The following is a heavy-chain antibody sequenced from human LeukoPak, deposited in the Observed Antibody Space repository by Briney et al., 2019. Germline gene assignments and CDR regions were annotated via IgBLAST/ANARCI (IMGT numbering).Heavy chain of an antibody. V-gene: IGHV4-59*12. CDR2: IYYSGST. Sequence: PGGSLILSCAASGFTFSDYYMSWIRQPPGKELEWIGYIYYSGSTNYNPSLKSRVTISVDASKNQFSLKLNSVTAADTAVYYCAKSNGYGLVDIWGQGTMVTVSS. J-gene: IGHJ3*02. D-gene: IGHD3-10*01. CDR1: GFTFSDYY. CDR3: AKSNGYGLVDI.